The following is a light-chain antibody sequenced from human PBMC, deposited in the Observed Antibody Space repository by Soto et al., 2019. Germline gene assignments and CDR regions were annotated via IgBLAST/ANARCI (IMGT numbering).Light chain of an antibody. CDR1: QSISSW. CDR2: DAS. V-gene: IGKV1-5*01. CDR3: QQYTSSSRT. J-gene: IGKJ1*01. Sequence: DIQMTQSPSTLSASVGDRVTITCRASQSISSWLAWYQQKPGKAPKLLIYDASSLESGVPSRFSGSGSGTEFTLTISSLQPDDFATYYCQQYTSSSRTFGQVTEV.